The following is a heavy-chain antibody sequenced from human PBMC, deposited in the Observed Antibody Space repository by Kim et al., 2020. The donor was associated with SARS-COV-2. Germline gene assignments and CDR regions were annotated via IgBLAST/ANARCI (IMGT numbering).Heavy chain of an antibody. J-gene: IGHJ4*02. CDR3: ARDLPWFGEDY. Sequence: TNYAQKLQGRVTMTTDTSTSTAYMELRSLRSDDTAVYYCARDLPWFGEDYWGQGTLVTVSS. D-gene: IGHD3-10*01. V-gene: IGHV1-18*01. CDR2: T.